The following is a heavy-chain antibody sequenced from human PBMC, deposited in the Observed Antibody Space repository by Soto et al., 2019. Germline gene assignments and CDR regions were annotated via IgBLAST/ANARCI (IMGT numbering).Heavy chain of an antibody. V-gene: IGHV1-3*01. Sequence: ASVKVSCKASGYTFTSYAMHWVRQAPGQRLEWMGWINAGNGNTKYSQKFQGRVTITRDTSASTAYMELSSLRSEDTAVYYCAREEWMSDYGDWHGAFDIWGQGTMVTVSS. CDR2: INAGNGNT. CDR3: AREEWMSDYGDWHGAFDI. J-gene: IGHJ3*02. D-gene: IGHD4-17*01. CDR1: GYTFTSYA.